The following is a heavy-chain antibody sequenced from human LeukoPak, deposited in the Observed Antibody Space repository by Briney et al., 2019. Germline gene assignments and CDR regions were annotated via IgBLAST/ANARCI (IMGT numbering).Heavy chain of an antibody. J-gene: IGHJ6*02. V-gene: IGHV4-59*01. Sequence: SETLSLTCAVYGGSFSGYYWSWIRQPPGKGLEWIGYIYYSGSTNYNPSLKSRVTISVDTSKNQFSLKLSSVTAADTAVYYCARDRPSYSSGWYRGMDVWGQGTTVTVSS. D-gene: IGHD6-19*01. CDR3: ARDRPSYSSGWYRGMDV. CDR2: IYYSGST. CDR1: GGSFSGYY.